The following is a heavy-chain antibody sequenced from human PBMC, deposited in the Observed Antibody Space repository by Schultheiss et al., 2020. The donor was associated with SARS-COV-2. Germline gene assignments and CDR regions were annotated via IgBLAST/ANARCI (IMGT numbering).Heavy chain of an antibody. CDR2: INHSGST. V-gene: IGHV4-34*01. Sequence: SQTLSLTCAVYGGSFSGYYWSWIRQPPGKGLEWIGEINHSGSTNYNPSLKSRVTISVDTSKNQFSLKLSSVTAADTAVYYCARGQDTMVRGVIGYWGQGTLVIVSS. D-gene: IGHD3-10*01. CDR3: ARGQDTMVRGVIGY. J-gene: IGHJ4*02. CDR1: GGSFSGYY.